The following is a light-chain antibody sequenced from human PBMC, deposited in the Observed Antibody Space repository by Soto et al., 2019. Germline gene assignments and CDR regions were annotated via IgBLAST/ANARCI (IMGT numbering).Light chain of an antibody. J-gene: IGKJ1*01. CDR2: TAF. CDR1: QSISTY. CDR3: QQSYITPWT. V-gene: IGKV1-39*01. Sequence: DIQMTQSPSSLSASVGDRVTITCRASQSISTYLNWYQQKPGKAPKLLIYTAFTLQTGVPSRFSGSGSGKDFTLTISSLQPEDFATYYCQQSYITPWTFGQGTKVEIK.